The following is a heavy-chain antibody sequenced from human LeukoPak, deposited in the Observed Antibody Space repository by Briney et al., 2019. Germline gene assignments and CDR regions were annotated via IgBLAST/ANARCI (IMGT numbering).Heavy chain of an antibody. J-gene: IGHJ4*02. Sequence: PGGSLRLSCAASGFTFSSYEMNWVRQAPGKGLEWVSYISSSGSTIYYADSVKGRFTISRDNAKNSLYLQMNSLRAEDTAVYYCARGAYYDSSGSPWLDYWGQGTLVSVSS. V-gene: IGHV3-48*03. D-gene: IGHD3-22*01. CDR3: ARGAYYDSSGSPWLDY. CDR1: GFTFSSYE. CDR2: ISSSGSTI.